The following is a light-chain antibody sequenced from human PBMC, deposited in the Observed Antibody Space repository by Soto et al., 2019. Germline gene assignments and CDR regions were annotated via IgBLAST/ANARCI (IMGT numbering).Light chain of an antibody. V-gene: IGKV1-5*01. Sequence: DIQMTQSPSTLSASVGDRVTITCRASQTISNWLAWYQQKPGKAPKLLIYDASSLESGIPSRFSGSGSGTEFTLTISSLQSEDFAVYYCQHYNYWPYTFGQGTKVDIK. CDR2: DAS. CDR3: QHYNYWPYT. J-gene: IGKJ2*01. CDR1: QTISNW.